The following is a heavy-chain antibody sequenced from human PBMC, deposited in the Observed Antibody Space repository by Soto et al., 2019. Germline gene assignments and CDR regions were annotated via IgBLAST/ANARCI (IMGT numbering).Heavy chain of an antibody. D-gene: IGHD2-15*01. CDR2: ISYDGSNK. J-gene: IGHJ3*02. V-gene: IGHV3-30-3*01. CDR3: XXXXXXXXXGGSXYFDAFDI. CDR1: GFTFSSYA. Sequence: SLRLSCAASGFTFSSYAMHWVRQAPGKGLEWVAVISYDGSNKYYADSVKGRFTISRDNSKNTLYLQMNSLRAEDTAVYYXXXXXXXXXXGGSXYFDAFDIWGQGTMVTVSS.